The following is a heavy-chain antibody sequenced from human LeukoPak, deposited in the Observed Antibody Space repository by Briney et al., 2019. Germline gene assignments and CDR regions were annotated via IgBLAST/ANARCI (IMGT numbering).Heavy chain of an antibody. V-gene: IGHV3-53*01. D-gene: IGHD4-17*01. CDR2: IYGGGST. J-gene: IGHJ4*02. CDR1: GFTVSNNY. CDR3: ASTTGMTTGY. Sequence: PGGSLRLSCVVSGFTVSNNYMKWVRQAPGKGLEWVSTIYGGGSTYYADSVRGRFTISRHNSKNTLYLQMDSLRAEDTAVYYCASTTGMTTGYWGQGTLVTVSS.